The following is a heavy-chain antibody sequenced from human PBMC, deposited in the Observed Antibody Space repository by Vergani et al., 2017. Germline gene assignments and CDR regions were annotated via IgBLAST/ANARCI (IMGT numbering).Heavy chain of an antibody. J-gene: IGHJ4*02. D-gene: IGHD3-16*02. Sequence: EVQLVESGGGLVQPGRSLRLSCAASGFTFDDYAMHWVRQAPGKGLEWVSGISWNSGSIGYADSVKGRFTISRDNAKNSLYLQMNSLRDEDTAVYYCARGLRLGELSLDYWGQGTLVTVSS. CDR3: ARGLRLGELSLDY. CDR1: GFTFDDYA. CDR2: ISWNSGSI. V-gene: IGHV3-9*01.